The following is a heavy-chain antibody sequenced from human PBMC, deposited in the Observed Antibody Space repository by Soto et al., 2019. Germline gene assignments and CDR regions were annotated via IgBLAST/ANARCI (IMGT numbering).Heavy chain of an antibody. Sequence: PSQTLSLTCAISGDSVSSNSAAWNWIRQSPSRGLEWLGKTYYRSKWYKHYAVSVKSRITINPDTSKNQFSLQLISVTPEDTAVYYCARVELNDGSFDYWGQGTLVTVSS. CDR1: GDSVSSNSAA. CDR2: TYYRSKWYK. CDR3: ARVELNDGSFDY. V-gene: IGHV6-1*01. J-gene: IGHJ4*02. D-gene: IGHD1-1*01.